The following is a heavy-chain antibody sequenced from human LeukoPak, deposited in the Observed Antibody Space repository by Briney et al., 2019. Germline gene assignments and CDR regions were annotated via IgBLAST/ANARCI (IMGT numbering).Heavy chain of an antibody. CDR1: GFTFSSYA. V-gene: IGHV3-23*01. D-gene: IGHD2-2*01. J-gene: IGHJ6*02. Sequence: GGSLRLSCAASGFTFSSYAMSWVRQAPGKGLERVSAISGSGGSTYYADSVKGRFTISRDNSKNTLYLQMNSLRAEDTAVYYCAKEACSSTSCYVGYYYYYYGMDVWGQGTTVTVSS. CDR2: ISGSGGST. CDR3: AKEACSSTSCYVGYYYYYYGMDV.